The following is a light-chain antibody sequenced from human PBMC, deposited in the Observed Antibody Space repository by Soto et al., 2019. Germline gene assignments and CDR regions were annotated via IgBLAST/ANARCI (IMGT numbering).Light chain of an antibody. CDR2: GAS. Sequence: EIVMTQSPATLSVSPGERATLSCRASQSVSSNLAWYQQKPGQAPRLLIYGASTRATGIPARFSGSRSGTEFTLPISRLQSEDFAVYYCQQHNNWPYTFGQGTKLEIK. J-gene: IGKJ2*01. V-gene: IGKV3-15*01. CDR3: QQHNNWPYT. CDR1: QSVSSN.